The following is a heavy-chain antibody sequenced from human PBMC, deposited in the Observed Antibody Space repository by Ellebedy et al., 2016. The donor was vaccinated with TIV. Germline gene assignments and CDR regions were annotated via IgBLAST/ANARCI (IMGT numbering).Heavy chain of an antibody. Sequence: MPSETLSLTCTVSGGSISSYYWSWIRQPPGKGLEWIGYIYYSGSNYSGSTNYNPSLKSRVTISVDTSKNQFSLNLSSVTAADTAVYYCARQGMARFFDWTFDYWGQGTLVTVSS. CDR3: ARQGMARFFDWTFDY. V-gene: IGHV4-59*08. CDR1: GGSISSYY. D-gene: IGHD3-9*01. CDR2: IYYSGSNYSGST. J-gene: IGHJ4*02.